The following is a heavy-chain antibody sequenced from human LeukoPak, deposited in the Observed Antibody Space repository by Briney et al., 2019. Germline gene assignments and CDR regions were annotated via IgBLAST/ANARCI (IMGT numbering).Heavy chain of an antibody. J-gene: IGHJ4*02. V-gene: IGHV3-15*01. Sequence: GGSLKPSRSPSGSTLGDASTSWVRQAPGKGLEWVGRIKRKIDDGGTADYAAPVKGRFTISRDDSKNTRYLQMNSLETEDTGLYFCTEDLHYFASDWGQGTLVTVSS. CDR1: GSTLGDAS. CDR2: IKRKIDDGGTA. CDR3: TEDLHYFASD. D-gene: IGHD3-10*01.